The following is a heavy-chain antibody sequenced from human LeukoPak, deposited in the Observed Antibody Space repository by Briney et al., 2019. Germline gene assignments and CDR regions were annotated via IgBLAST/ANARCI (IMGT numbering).Heavy chain of an antibody. V-gene: IGHV4-59*01. Sequence: SETLSLTCTVSGGSISGYYWSWIRQPPGKGLEWIGYIYYSGSTNYNPSLKSRVTISADTSKNQFSLQLSSVTAADTAVYYCVRDRELNYWGQGTLVTVSS. CDR1: GGSISGYY. CDR2: IYYSGST. D-gene: IGHD1-7*01. CDR3: VRDRELNY. J-gene: IGHJ4*02.